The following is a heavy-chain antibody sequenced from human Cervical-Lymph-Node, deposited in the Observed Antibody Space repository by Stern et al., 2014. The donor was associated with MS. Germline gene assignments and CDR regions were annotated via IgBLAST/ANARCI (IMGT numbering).Heavy chain of an antibody. CDR3: AHVRESTGWD. D-gene: IGHD2-8*02. J-gene: IGHJ4*02. CDR1: GVTFSNAW. CDR2: VQSTTAGGKA. V-gene: IGHV3-15*01. Sequence: EVQLVESGGGLVKPGGSLRLSCAVSGVTFSNAWMTWVRQAPGKGLEWVGRVQSTTAGGKADYAAPVKGRFTSTRDDYTGTGQLKMNSLKSEDSAVYYCAHVRESTGWDWGQGTQVTVSS.